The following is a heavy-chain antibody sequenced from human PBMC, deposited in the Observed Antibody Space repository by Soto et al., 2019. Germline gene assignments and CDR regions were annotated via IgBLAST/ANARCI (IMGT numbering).Heavy chain of an antibody. J-gene: IGHJ4*02. V-gene: IGHV3-7*01. Sequence: EVQLVESGGGLVQPGGSLRLSCAASGFTFSSYWMSWVRQAPGKGLEWVANIKQDGSEKYYVDSVKGRFTISRDNAKNSLYLQMNSLRAEDTAVYYCARVGVVRRGNYFDYWGQGTLVTVSS. CDR2: IKQDGSEK. D-gene: IGHD2-15*01. CDR3: ARVGVVRRGNYFDY. CDR1: GFTFSSYW.